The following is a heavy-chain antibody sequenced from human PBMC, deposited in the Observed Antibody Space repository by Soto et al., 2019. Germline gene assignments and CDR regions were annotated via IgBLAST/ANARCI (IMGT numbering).Heavy chain of an antibody. Sequence: PSETLSLTCAVSGGSISSSNWWSWVRQPPGKGLEWIGEIYHSGSTNYNPSLKSRVTISVDKSKNQFSLKLSSMTAADTAVYYCARDGHSGSYLGFDYWGQGTLVTVSS. V-gene: IGHV4-4*02. CDR2: IYHSGST. CDR3: ARDGHSGSYLGFDY. J-gene: IGHJ4*02. CDR1: GGSISSSNW. D-gene: IGHD1-26*01.